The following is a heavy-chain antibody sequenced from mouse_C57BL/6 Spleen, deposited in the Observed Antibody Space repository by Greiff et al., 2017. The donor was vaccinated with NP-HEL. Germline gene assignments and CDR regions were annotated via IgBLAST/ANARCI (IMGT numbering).Heavy chain of an antibody. Sequence: VQLKESGPGLVQPSQSLSITCTVSGFSLTSYGVHWVRQSPGKGLEWLGVIWSGGSTDYNAAFISRLSISKDNSKSQVFFKMNSLQADDTAIYYCARNYDYDLYYAMDYWGQGTSVTVSS. V-gene: IGHV2-2*01. D-gene: IGHD2-4*01. CDR1: GFSLTSYG. J-gene: IGHJ4*01. CDR3: ARNYDYDLYYAMDY. CDR2: IWSGGST.